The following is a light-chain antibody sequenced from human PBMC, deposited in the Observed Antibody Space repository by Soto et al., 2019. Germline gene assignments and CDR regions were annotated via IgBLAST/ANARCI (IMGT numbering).Light chain of an antibody. Sequence: EIVLTQSPGTLSLSPGERATLSCRASQSVSSSYLAWYQHKPGQAPRLLIYGASSRATGIPDKFSGSGSGTDFTFTISRLEPEDFAVYYCQQYGSSPHTVGQGTKLEIK. CDR2: GAS. J-gene: IGKJ2*01. V-gene: IGKV3-20*01. CDR1: QSVSSSY. CDR3: QQYGSSPHT.